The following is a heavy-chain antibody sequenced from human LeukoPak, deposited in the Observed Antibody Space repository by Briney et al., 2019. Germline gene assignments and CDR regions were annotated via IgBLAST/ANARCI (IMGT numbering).Heavy chain of an antibody. CDR1: GGTFSSYA. Sequence: SVKVSCKASGGTFSSYAISWVRQAPGQGLEWMGGIIPISGTANYAQKFQGRVTITADESTSTAYMELSSLRSEDTAVYYCASDHDLWGSGTHGDYWGQGTLVTVSS. CDR2: IIPISGTA. D-gene: IGHD3-10*01. CDR3: ASDHDLWGSGTHGDY. J-gene: IGHJ4*02. V-gene: IGHV1-69*13.